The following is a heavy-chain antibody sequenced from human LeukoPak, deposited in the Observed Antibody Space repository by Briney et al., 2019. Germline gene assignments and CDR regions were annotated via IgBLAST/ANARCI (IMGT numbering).Heavy chain of an antibody. J-gene: IGHJ4*02. CDR3: ARNYYDTAGHFGY. V-gene: IGHV1-46*01. Sequence: ASVKVSCKASGYTFSSYYFHWVRQAPGQGLEWMGLINPSGGATSSAQKFRGRVTMTRDMSTGTVFMELSSLRSDDTAVYFCARNYYDTAGHFGYWGQGTLVTVSS. CDR2: INPSGGAT. D-gene: IGHD3-16*01. CDR1: GYTFSSYY.